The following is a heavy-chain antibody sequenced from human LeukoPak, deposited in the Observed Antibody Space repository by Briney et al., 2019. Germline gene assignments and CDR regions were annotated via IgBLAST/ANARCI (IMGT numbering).Heavy chain of an antibody. CDR3: AKTSNHPGPLNWFDP. D-gene: IGHD4-11*01. J-gene: IGHJ5*02. CDR1: GFTFSSYA. Sequence: SGGSLRLSCAASGFTFSSYAMSWVRQAPGKGLDWVSAISGSGGSTYYADSVKGRFTISRDNSKNTLYLQMNSLRAEDTAVYYCAKTSNHPGPLNWFDPWGQGTLVTVSS. V-gene: IGHV3-23*01. CDR2: ISGSGGST.